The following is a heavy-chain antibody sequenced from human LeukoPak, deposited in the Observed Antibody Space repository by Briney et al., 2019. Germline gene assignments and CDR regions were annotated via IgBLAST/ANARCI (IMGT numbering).Heavy chain of an antibody. CDR3: AKHGTYYDFWSGQYYFDY. CDR1: GFTFSSHA. D-gene: IGHD3-3*01. V-gene: IGHV3-23*01. CDR2: ISGSGDST. Sequence: QSGGSLRLSCAASGFTFSSHAMSWVRQAPEKGLEWVSGISGSGDSTNYADSVKGRFTISRDNSRNTLYLQMNSLRAEDTAVYYCAKHGTYYDFWSGQYYFDYWGQGTLVTVSS. J-gene: IGHJ4*02.